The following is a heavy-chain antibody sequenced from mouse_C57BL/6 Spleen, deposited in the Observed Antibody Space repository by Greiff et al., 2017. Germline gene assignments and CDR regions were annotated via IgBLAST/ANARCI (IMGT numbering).Heavy chain of an antibody. V-gene: IGHV2-9-1*01. CDR3: AKGDSSGTGAMDY. CDR1: GFSLTSYA. J-gene: IGHJ4*01. CDR2: IWTGGGT. Sequence: VKLVESGPGLVAPSQSLSITCTVSGFSLTSYAISWVRQPPGKGLEWLGVIWTGGGTNYNSALKSRLSISKDNSKSQVFLKMNSLQTDDTARYYCAKGDSSGTGAMDYWGQGTSVTVSS. D-gene: IGHD3-2*02.